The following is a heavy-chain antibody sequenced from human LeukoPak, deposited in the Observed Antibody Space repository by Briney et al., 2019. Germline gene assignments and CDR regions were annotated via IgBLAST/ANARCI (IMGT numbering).Heavy chain of an antibody. J-gene: IGHJ4*02. CDR2: IYYSGST. Sequence: SETLSLTCAVYGGSFSGYYWGWIRQPPGKGLEWIGSIYYSGSTYYNPSLKSRVTISVDTSKNQFSLKLSSVTAADTAVYYCASFNGYRFGESPYYFDYWGQGTLVTVSS. CDR1: GGSFSGYY. V-gene: IGHV4-39*01. D-gene: IGHD3-10*01. CDR3: ASFNGYRFGESPYYFDY.